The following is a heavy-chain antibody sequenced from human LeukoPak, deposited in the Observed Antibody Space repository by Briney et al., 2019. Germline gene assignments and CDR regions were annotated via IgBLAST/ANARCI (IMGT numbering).Heavy chain of an antibody. V-gene: IGHV4-34*01. CDR3: ARERGFWSGYYAYYYYGMDV. CDR1: GGSFSGYY. Sequence: SETLSLTCAGYGGSFSGYYWSWIRQPPGKGLEWIGEINHSGSTNYNPSLKSRVTISVDTSKNQFSLKLSSVTAADTAVYYCARERGFWSGYYAYYYYGMDVWGQGTTVTVSS. D-gene: IGHD3-3*01. CDR2: INHSGST. J-gene: IGHJ6*02.